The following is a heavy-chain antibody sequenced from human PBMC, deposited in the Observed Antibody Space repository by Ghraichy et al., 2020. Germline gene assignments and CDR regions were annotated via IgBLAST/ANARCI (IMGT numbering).Heavy chain of an antibody. CDR3: ARDKSGTYSDYFDH. V-gene: IGHV4-59*01. Sequence: SQTLSLTCSVSGGSMSGYFWSWIRQSPWKGLEWIGFVDQSGSTTYNPSLKSRVTISLDTSNFQFSLDLGSVNAADTAVYYCARDKSGTYSDYFDHWGQGTQVTVSS. CDR2: VDQSGST. J-gene: IGHJ4*02. CDR1: GGSMSGYF. D-gene: IGHD1-26*01.